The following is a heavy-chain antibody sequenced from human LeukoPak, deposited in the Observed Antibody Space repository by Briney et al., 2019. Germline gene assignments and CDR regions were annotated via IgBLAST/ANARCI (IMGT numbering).Heavy chain of an antibody. CDR2: MSPNSGNT. CDR1: GYTFTSYD. J-gene: IGHJ4*02. CDR3: ARVLSSDQNY. D-gene: IGHD6-19*01. Sequence: ASVKVSCKASGYTFTSYDINWVRQATGQGLEWMGWMSPNSGNTGYAQKFQGRVTMTRDTSISTAYMELSRLRSDDTAVYYCARVLSSDQNYWGQGTLVTVSS. V-gene: IGHV1-8*01.